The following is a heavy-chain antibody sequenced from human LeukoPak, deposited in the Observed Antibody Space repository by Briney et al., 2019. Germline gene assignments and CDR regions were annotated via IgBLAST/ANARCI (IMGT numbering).Heavy chain of an antibody. CDR3: ARAAAFYAFDA. D-gene: IGHD6-13*01. V-gene: IGHV1-69*05. CDR1: GGTFSSYA. Sequence: SVKVSCKASGGTFSSYAIRWVRQAPGQGLEWMGGIIPIIGTANYAQKFQGRVTITTDESTSTAYMELSRLRSEDTAVYYCARAAAFYAFDAWGQGTLVTVSS. CDR2: IIPIIGTA. J-gene: IGHJ5*01.